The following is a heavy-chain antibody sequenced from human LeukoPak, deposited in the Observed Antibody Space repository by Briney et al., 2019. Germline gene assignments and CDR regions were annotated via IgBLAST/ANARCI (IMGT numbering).Heavy chain of an antibody. J-gene: IGHJ4*02. D-gene: IGHD3-22*01. CDR2: IRERGDNT. V-gene: IGHV3-23*01. CDR1: GFTFRSYA. CDR3: AKVPFDSSALLD. Sequence: GGSLRLSCAASGFTFRSYAMSWVRQAPGKGLEWVSGIRERGDNTWYADSVKGRFTISRDNSRTTLYLQMNSLRAEDTAVYYCAKVPFDSSALLDWGQGTLVTVSS.